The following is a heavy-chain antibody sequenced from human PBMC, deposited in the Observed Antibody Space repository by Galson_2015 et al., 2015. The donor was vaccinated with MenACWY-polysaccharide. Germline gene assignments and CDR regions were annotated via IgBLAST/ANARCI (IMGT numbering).Heavy chain of an antibody. CDR2: IRSKAYGGTT. V-gene: IGHV3-49*04. CDR3: TRDPTPLGCGGDCFNDAFDI. Sequence: SLRLSCAASGFTFGDYAMSWVRQAPGKGLEWVGFIRSKAYGGTTEYAASVKGRFTISRDDSKSIAYLQMNSLKTEDTAVYYCTRDPTPLGCGGDCFNDAFDIWGQGTMVTVSS. J-gene: IGHJ3*02. CDR1: GFTFGDYA. D-gene: IGHD2-21*02.